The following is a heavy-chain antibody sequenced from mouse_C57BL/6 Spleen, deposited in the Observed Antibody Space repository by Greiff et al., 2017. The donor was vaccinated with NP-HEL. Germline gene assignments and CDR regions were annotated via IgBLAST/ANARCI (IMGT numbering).Heavy chain of an antibody. CDR2: INPGSGGT. V-gene: IGHV1-54*01. Sequence: QVQLQQSGAELVRPGTSVKVSCKASGYAFTNYLIEWVKQRPGQGLEWIGVINPGSGGTNYNEKFKGKATLTADKSSSTAYMQLSSLTSEDSAVYYCARWRYWYFDVWGTGTTVTVSS. CDR3: ARWRYWYFDV. J-gene: IGHJ1*03. CDR1: GYAFTNYL.